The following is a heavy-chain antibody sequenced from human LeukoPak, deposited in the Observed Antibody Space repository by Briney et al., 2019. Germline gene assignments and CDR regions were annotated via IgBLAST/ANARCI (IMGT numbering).Heavy chain of an antibody. Sequence: SETLSLTCTVSGGSISSYYWSWIQQPPGKGLEWIGYIYYSGSTNYNPSLKSRVTISVDTSKNQFSLKLSSVTAADTAVYYCAVGIAVGLFDYWGQGTLVTVSS. V-gene: IGHV4-59*08. D-gene: IGHD6-19*01. J-gene: IGHJ4*02. CDR3: AVGIAVGLFDY. CDR1: GGSISSYY. CDR2: IYYSGST.